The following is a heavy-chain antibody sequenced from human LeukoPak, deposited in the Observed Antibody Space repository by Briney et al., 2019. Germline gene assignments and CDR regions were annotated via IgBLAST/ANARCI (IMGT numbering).Heavy chain of an antibody. CDR1: GLTFSSYA. V-gene: IGHV3-23*01. CDR2: ISGSGGST. D-gene: IGHD6-19*01. J-gene: IGHJ6*02. Sequence: QAGGSLRLSCAASGLTFSSYAMRWVRQAPGKGPEWVSAISGSGGSTYYADSVKGRFTISRDNSKNTLYLQMNSLRAEDTAVYYCAKASGSSGWYVRYYYYYGMDVWGQGTTVTVSS. CDR3: AKASGSSGWYVRYYYYYGMDV.